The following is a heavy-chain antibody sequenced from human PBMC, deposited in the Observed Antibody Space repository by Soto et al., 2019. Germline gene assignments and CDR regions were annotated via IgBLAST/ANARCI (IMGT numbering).Heavy chain of an antibody. D-gene: IGHD3-9*01. J-gene: IGHJ4*02. CDR2: ISGSGGST. CDR1: GFTFSSYA. V-gene: IGHV3-23*01. CDR3: AKDSMPQEYYDILTGS. Sequence: GGSLRLSCAASGFTFSSYAMSWVRQAPGKGLEWVSAISGSGGSTCYADSVKGRFTISRDNSKNTLYLQMNSLRAEDTAVYYCAKDSMPQEYYDILTGSWGKGTLVTVSS.